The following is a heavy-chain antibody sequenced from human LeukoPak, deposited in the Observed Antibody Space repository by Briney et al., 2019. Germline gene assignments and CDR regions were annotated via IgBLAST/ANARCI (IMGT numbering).Heavy chain of an antibody. Sequence: VGSLRLSSAASGFTVYSNFMSSVREAPGKRPEWVSVVRSGGSTHYADPVKGRFTISRDNSKNTVFRQMNSLRGEDTAIYYCARAANWGWDLDGMDVWGQGTTVTVSS. V-gene: IGHV3-66*01. CDR3: ARAANWGWDLDGMDV. J-gene: IGHJ6*02. D-gene: IGHD7-27*01. CDR2: VRSGGST. CDR1: GFTVYSNF.